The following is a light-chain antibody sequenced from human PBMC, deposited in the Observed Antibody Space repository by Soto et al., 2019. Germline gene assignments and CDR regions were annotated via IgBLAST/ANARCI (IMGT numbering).Light chain of an antibody. J-gene: IGKJ4*01. CDR3: QQYGSSPLS. Sequence: EIVLTQSPGTLSFSPGERATLSCRASQSVNSNYLGWYQQKYGQAPRLLIFGASNRATGIPDRFSGSGSGTDFTLSISRLEPEDFAVYYCQQYGSSPLSFGGGTKVDIK. V-gene: IGKV3-20*01. CDR2: GAS. CDR1: QSVNSNY.